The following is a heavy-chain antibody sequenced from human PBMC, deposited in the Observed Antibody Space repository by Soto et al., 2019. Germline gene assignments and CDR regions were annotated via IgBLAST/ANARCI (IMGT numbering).Heavy chain of an antibody. CDR1: GGTFSSYA. Sequence: QVQLVQSGAEVKKPGSSVKVSCKASGGTFSSYAISWVRQAPGQGLEWRGGIIPIFGTANYAQKFQGRVTITADESTSTAYMELSSLRSEDTAVYYWARGSHAYGGNYDIDYWGQGTLVTVSS. D-gene: IGHD4-17*01. J-gene: IGHJ4*02. CDR2: IIPIFGTA. CDR3: ARGSHAYGGNYDIDY. V-gene: IGHV1-69*01.